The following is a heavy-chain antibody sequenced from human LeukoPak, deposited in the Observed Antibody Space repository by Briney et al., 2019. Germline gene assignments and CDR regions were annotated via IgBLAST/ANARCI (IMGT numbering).Heavy chain of an antibody. CDR1: GYTFTSYD. CDR2: MSPKTGNT. CDR3: ARTPPRGLIDY. D-gene: IGHD3-16*01. J-gene: IGHJ4*02. Sequence: ASVRVSCKASGYTFTSYDINWVRQASGQGLEWMGWMSPKTGNTGYAQKFRGRVTITRDTSISTAYMELSSLTSEDTAVYYCARTPPRGLIDYWGQGTLVTVSS. V-gene: IGHV1-8*03.